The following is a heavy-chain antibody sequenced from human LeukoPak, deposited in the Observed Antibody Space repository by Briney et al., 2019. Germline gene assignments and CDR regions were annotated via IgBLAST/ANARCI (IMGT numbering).Heavy chain of an antibody. Sequence: SETLSLTCAVSGGSISSSNWWSWVRQSPGKGLEWIGEIYHSGSTNYNPSLKSRVTISVDKSKNQFSLKLSSVTAADTAVYYCARVPGYSSSWSLGYYYYGMDVWGQGTTVTVSS. CDR1: GGSISSSNW. V-gene: IGHV4-4*02. CDR3: ARVPGYSSSWSLGYYYYGMDV. D-gene: IGHD6-13*01. CDR2: IYHSGST. J-gene: IGHJ6*02.